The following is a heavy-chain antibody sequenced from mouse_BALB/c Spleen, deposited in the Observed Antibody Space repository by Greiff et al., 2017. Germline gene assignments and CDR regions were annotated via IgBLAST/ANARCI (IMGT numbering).Heavy chain of an antibody. Sequence: EVQVVESGGGLVQPGGSRKLSCAASGFTFSSFGMHWVRQAPEKGLEWVAYISSGSSTIYYADTVKGRFTISRDNPKNTLFLQMTSLRSEDTAMYYCASPWDEGFAYWGQGTLVTVSA. CDR3: ASPWDEGFAY. V-gene: IGHV5-17*02. J-gene: IGHJ3*01. CDR2: ISSGSSTI. D-gene: IGHD4-1*01. CDR1: GFTFSSFG.